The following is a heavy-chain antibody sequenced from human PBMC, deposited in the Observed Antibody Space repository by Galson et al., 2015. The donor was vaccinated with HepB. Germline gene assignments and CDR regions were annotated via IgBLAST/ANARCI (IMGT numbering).Heavy chain of an antibody. CDR2: ISSSSSTI. CDR1: GFTFSSYS. D-gene: IGHD1-1*01. Sequence: SLRLSCAASGFTFSSYSMNWVRQAPGKGLEWVSYISSSSSTIYYADSVKGRFTISRDNAKNSLYLQMNSLRDEDTAVYYCARDRDNWNDLVYYYYGMDVWGQGTTVTVSS. CDR3: ARDRDNWNDLVYYYYGMDV. J-gene: IGHJ6*02. V-gene: IGHV3-48*02.